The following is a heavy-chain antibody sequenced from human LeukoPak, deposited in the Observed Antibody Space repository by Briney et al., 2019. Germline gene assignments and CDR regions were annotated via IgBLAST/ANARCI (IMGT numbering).Heavy chain of an antibody. Sequence: GGSLGLSCAASGFTFSSYAMSWVRQAPGKGLEWVSAISGSGGSTYYADSVKGRSTISRDNSKNTLYLQMNSLRAEDTAVYYCAKDTAGEFDYWGQGTLVTVSS. CDR3: AKDTAGEFDY. CDR2: ISGSGGST. CDR1: GFTFSSYA. D-gene: IGHD7-27*01. J-gene: IGHJ4*02. V-gene: IGHV3-23*01.